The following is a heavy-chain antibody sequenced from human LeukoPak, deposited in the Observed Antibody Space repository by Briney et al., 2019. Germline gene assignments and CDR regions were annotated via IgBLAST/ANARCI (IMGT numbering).Heavy chain of an antibody. Sequence: GGSLRLSCAASGFTFSNYWMSWVRQAPGKGLEWVANIKQDECEKFYVDSVKGRFTISRDNAKNSLYLQMNSLRAEDTAVYYCARDPSGSDFDYWGQGTLVTVSS. CDR2: IKQDECEK. CDR3: ARDPSGSDFDY. CDR1: GFTFSNYW. J-gene: IGHJ4*02. V-gene: IGHV3-7*01. D-gene: IGHD5-12*01.